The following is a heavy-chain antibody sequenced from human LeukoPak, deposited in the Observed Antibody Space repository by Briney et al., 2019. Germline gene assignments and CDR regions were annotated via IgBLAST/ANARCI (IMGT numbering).Heavy chain of an antibody. J-gene: IGHJ3*02. CDR3: ATSDYGSGSNHDAFDI. Sequence: SVKVSCKVSGYTLTELSMHWVRQAPGKGLEWMGGFDPEDGETIYAQKFQGRVTMTEDTSTDTAYMELSSLRSEDTAVYYCATSDYGSGSNHDAFDIWGQGTMVTVSS. CDR2: FDPEDGET. CDR1: GYTLTELS. V-gene: IGHV1-24*01. D-gene: IGHD3-10*01.